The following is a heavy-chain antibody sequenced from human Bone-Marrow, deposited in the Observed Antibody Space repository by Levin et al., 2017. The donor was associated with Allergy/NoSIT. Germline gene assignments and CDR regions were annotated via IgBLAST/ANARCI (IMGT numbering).Heavy chain of an antibody. J-gene: IGHJ4*01. CDR3: ARHRITLAAPDY. Sequence: SETLSLTCLVSGGSISSSLYYWGWVRQPPEKGLEWIGSINYSGTTYYNPSLESRVTISVDTSRNQFSLRLRSVTVADTSVYFCARHRITLAAPDYWGQGTLVAVSS. CDR2: INYSGTT. D-gene: IGHD3-16*01. V-gene: IGHV4-39*01. CDR1: GGSISSSLYY.